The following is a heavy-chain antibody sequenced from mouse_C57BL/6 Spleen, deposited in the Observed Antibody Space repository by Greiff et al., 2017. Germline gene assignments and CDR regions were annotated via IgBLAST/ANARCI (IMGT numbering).Heavy chain of an antibody. CDR1: GYTFTDYY. Sequence: VQLKQSGPELVKPGASVKISCKASGYTFTDYYMNWVKQSHGKSLEWIGDINPNNGGTSYNQKFKGKATLTVDKSSSTAYMELRSLTSEDSAVYYCAAGDGYYVGFAYWGQGTLVTVSA. J-gene: IGHJ3*01. V-gene: IGHV1-26*01. CDR3: AAGDGYYVGFAY. CDR2: INPNNGGT. D-gene: IGHD2-3*01.